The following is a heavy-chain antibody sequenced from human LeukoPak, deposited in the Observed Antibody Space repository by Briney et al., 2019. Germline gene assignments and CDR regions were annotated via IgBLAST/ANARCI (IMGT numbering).Heavy chain of an antibody. D-gene: IGHD3-22*01. Sequence: PSETLSLTCTVSGASISSSSYYWGWIRQSPGKGLEWIGSIYYSGSTYFNPSLKSRVTLSVGTSKNYFSLKLTSVTAADTAVYYCARHPGYYDSSGYYVSAFDIWGQGTMVTVSS. CDR2: IYYSGST. J-gene: IGHJ3*02. CDR1: GASISSSSYY. V-gene: IGHV4-39*01. CDR3: ARHPGYYDSSGYYVSAFDI.